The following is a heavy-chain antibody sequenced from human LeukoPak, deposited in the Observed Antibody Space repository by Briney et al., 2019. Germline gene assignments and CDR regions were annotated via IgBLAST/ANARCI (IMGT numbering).Heavy chain of an antibody. J-gene: IGHJ4*02. CDR1: GFTFSSYG. V-gene: IGHV3-30*03. Sequence: PGGSLRLSCAASGFTFSSYGMHWVRQAPGKGLEWVAVISYDGSNKYYADSVKGLFTISRDNSKNTLYLQMNSLRAEDAAVYYCAARASSGWYNYWGQGTLVTVSS. CDR3: AARASSGWYNY. CDR2: ISYDGSNK. D-gene: IGHD6-19*01.